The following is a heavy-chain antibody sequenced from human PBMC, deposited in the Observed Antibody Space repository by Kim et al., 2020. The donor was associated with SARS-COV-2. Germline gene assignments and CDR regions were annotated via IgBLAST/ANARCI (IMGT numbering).Heavy chain of an antibody. CDR3: ARLLSTGYYNPNTFDY. J-gene: IGHJ4*02. CDR1: GGSISSSSYY. D-gene: IGHD3-9*01. CDR2: IYYSGST. Sequence: SETLSLTCTVSGGSISSSSYYWGWIRQPPGKGLEWIGSIYYSGSTYYNPSLKSRVTISVDTSKNQFSLKLSSVTAADTAVYYCARLLSTGYYNPNTFDYWGQGTLVTVSS. V-gene: IGHV4-39*01.